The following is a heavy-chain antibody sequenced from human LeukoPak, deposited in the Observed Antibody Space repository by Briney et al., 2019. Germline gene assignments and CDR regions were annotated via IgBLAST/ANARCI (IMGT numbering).Heavy chain of an antibody. J-gene: IGHJ4*02. CDR2: INPDGSTT. V-gene: IGHV3-74*01. CDR1: GFTLSTYW. D-gene: IGHD2-2*02. CDR3: ARDNTYMFDY. Sequence: GGSLRLSCAASGFTLSTYWMHWVRQAPGKGLVWVSRINPDGSTTTYADSVEGRFTVARDNAKNTLYLEMNRLRAEDTAVYYCARDNTYMFDYWGQGTQVTVSS.